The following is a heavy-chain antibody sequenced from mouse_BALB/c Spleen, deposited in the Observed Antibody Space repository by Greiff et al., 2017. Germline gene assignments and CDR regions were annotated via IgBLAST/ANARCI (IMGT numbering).Heavy chain of an antibody. Sequence: EVKLQESGPGLVKPSQSLSLTCTVTGYSITSDYAWNWIRQFPGNKLEWMGYISYSGSTSYNPSLKSRISITRDTSKNQFFLQLNSVTTEDTATYYCARSNGNYEYYFDYWGQGTTLTVSS. CDR1: GYSITSDYA. CDR3: ARSNGNYEYYFDY. D-gene: IGHD2-1*01. J-gene: IGHJ2*01. V-gene: IGHV3-2*02. CDR2: ISYSGST.